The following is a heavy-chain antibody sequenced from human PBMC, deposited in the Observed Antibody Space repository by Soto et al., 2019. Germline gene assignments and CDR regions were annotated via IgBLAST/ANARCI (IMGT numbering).Heavy chain of an antibody. J-gene: IGHJ3*01. Sequence: ASVNVSCKVSGGTFSSYAISWVRQAPGQGLEWMGGIIPVFGTANYAQKFQGRVTITAAESTSTAYMDLSSLRSEDTAVYYCATPKGYFDSSGFDGYDFWGQGAVFTVSS. CDR1: GGTFSSYA. CDR3: ATPKGYFDSSGFDGYDF. D-gene: IGHD3-22*01. CDR2: IIPVFGTA. V-gene: IGHV1-69*13.